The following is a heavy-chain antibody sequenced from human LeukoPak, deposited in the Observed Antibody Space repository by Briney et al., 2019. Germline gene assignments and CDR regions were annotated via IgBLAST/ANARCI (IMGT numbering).Heavy chain of an antibody. CDR2: ISAYNGNT. V-gene: IGHV1-18*01. J-gene: IGHJ4*02. Sequence: GASVKVSCKASGYTFTNYGISWVRQAPGQGLEWMGWISAYNGNTNYAQKLQGRVTMTTDTSTSTAYMELRSLRSDDTAVYYCARRDFGLRFLEWLLYYWGQGTLVTVSS. D-gene: IGHD3-3*01. CDR3: ARRDFGLRFLEWLLYY. CDR1: GYTFTNYG.